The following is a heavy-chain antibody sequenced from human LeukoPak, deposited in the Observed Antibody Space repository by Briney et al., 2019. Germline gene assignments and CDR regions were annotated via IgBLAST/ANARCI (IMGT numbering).Heavy chain of an antibody. D-gene: IGHD6-6*01. CDR3: ARDFSPLAARPGAFDI. CDR1: GFTFSDYY. Sequence: PGGSLRLSCAASGFTFSDYYMSWIRQAPGKGLEWVSYISSSSSYTNYADSVKGRFTISRDNAKNSLYLQMNSLRAEDTAVYYCARDFSPLAARPGAFDIWGQGTMVTVSS. CDR2: ISSSSSYT. V-gene: IGHV3-11*06. J-gene: IGHJ3*02.